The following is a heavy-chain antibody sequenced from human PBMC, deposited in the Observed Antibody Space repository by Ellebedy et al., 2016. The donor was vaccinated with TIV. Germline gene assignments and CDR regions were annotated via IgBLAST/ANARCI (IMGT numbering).Heavy chain of an antibody. V-gene: IGHV5-51*01. CDR3: ARHSSPRIRGVIGALDI. Sequence: GESLKISCKGSGYNFRNYWIAWVRQMPGKGLEWMGIIYPGDSDTRYSPSFQGQVTISADKSISTAYLQWSSLKASDTAMYHCARHSSPRIRGVIGALDIWGLGTMVTVSS. J-gene: IGHJ3*02. D-gene: IGHD3-10*01. CDR1: GYNFRNYW. CDR2: IYPGDSDT.